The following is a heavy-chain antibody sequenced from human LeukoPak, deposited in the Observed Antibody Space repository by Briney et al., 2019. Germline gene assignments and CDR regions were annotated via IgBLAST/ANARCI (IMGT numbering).Heavy chain of an antibody. Sequence: SETLSLTCAVYGGSFSGYYWSWIRQPPGKGLEWIGYIYYSGSTNYNPSLKSRVTISVDTSKNQFSLKLSSVTAADTAVYYCARDIAARLGGFDPWGQGTLVTVSS. D-gene: IGHD6-6*01. CDR2: IYYSGST. J-gene: IGHJ5*02. CDR1: GGSFSGYY. V-gene: IGHV4-59*01. CDR3: ARDIAARLGGFDP.